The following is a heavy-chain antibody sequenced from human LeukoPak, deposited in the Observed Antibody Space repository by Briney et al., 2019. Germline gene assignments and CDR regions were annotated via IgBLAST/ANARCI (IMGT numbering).Heavy chain of an antibody. CDR1: GYSISSGYY. V-gene: IGHV4-38-2*02. Sequence: SETLSLTCTVSGYSISSGYYWGWIRQPPGKGLEWIGSIYHSGSTYYNPSLKSRVTISVDTSKNQFSLKLSSVTAADTAVYYCARSCSGGSCYQGDAFDIWGQGTMVTVSS. J-gene: IGHJ3*02. CDR3: ARSCSGGSCYQGDAFDI. CDR2: IYHSGST. D-gene: IGHD2-15*01.